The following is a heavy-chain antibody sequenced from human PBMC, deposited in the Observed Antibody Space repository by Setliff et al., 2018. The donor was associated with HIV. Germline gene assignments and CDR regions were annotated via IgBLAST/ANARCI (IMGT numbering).Heavy chain of an antibody. Sequence: SETLSLTCSVSGGSITNGDHYWAWIRQSPGKGLEWIGYIYYTGDTYYSSSFESRVVISLDTSNNQFSLRVRSVTAADTAVYYCARRILDYGDYWYFDLWGRGTLVTVSS. CDR2: IYYTGDT. V-gene: IGHV4-30-4*08. D-gene: IGHD4-17*01. CDR1: GGSITNGDHY. CDR3: ARRILDYGDYWYFDL. J-gene: IGHJ2*01.